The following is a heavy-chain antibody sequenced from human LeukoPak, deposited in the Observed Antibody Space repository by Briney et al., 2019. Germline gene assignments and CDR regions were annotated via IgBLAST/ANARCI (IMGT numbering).Heavy chain of an antibody. J-gene: IGHJ3*02. CDR1: GFTFSDYY. CDR3: ASIMTTVTTRAFDI. CDR2: ISSSSSTI. D-gene: IGHD4-17*01. Sequence: GGSLRLSCAASGFTFSDYYMSWIRQAPGKGLEWVSYISSSSSTIYYADSVKGRFTISRDNAKNSLYLQMNGLRAEDTAVYYCASIMTTVTTRAFDIWGQGTMVTVSS. V-gene: IGHV3-11*04.